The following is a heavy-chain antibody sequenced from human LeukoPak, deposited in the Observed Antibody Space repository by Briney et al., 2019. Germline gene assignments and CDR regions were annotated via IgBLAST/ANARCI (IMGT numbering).Heavy chain of an antibody. J-gene: IGHJ4*02. CDR2: ISGSGGST. CDR3: AKDGQVSSGWFDY. CDR1: GFTFSSYA. V-gene: IGHV3-23*01. Sequence: GGSLRLSCAASGFTFSSYAMSWVRQAPGKGLEWVSAISGSGGSTYYADSVRGRFTISRDNSKNTLYLQMNSLRAEDTAVYYCAKDGQVSSGWFDYWGQGTLVTVSS. D-gene: IGHD6-19*01.